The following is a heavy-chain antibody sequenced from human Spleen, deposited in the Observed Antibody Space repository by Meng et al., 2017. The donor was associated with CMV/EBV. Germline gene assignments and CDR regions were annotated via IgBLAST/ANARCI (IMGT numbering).Heavy chain of an antibody. Sequence: GESLKISCAASGFTFSSYSMNWVRQAPGEGLEWVSGIDWNGGSTGYADSVNGRFTISRDNAKNSLYLQMNRMRAEDTALYYCTREDSGSHSFDYWGQGTLVTVSS. J-gene: IGHJ4*02. CDR2: IDWNGGST. V-gene: IGHV3-20*04. CDR1: GFTFSSYS. D-gene: IGHD1-26*01. CDR3: TREDSGSHSFDY.